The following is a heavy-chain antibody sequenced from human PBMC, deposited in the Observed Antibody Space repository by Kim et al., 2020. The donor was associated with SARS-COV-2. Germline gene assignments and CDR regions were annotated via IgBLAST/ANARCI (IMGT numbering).Heavy chain of an antibody. CDR1: GGSFSGYY. CDR3: ARGRSFCSSTSCYRFYYMDV. V-gene: IGHV4-34*01. D-gene: IGHD2-2*02. J-gene: IGHJ6*03. CDR2: INHSGST. Sequence: SETLSLTCAVYGGSFSGYYWSWIRQPPGKGLEWIGEINHSGSTNYNPSLKSRVTISVDTSKNQFSLKLSSVTAADTAVYYCARGRSFCSSTSCYRFYYMDVWGKGTTVTVSS.